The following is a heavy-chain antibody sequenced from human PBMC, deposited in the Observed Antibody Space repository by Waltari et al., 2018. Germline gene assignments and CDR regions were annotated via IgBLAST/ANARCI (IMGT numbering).Heavy chain of an antibody. V-gene: IGHV4-34*01. J-gene: IGHJ4*02. D-gene: IGHD7-27*01. CDR2: INHSGST. CDR1: GGSFSGCY. CDR3: ARVNWGAGDY. Sequence: QVQLQQWGAGLLTPSETLSLTCAVYGGSFSGCYWSWIRQPPGKGLEWIGEINHSGSTNYNPSLKSRVTISVDTSKNQFSLKLSSVTAADTAVYYCARVNWGAGDYWGQGTLVTVSS.